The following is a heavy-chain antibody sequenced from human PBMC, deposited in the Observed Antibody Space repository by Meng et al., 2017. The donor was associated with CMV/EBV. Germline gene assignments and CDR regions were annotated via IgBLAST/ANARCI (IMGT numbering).Heavy chain of an antibody. CDR2: IYYSGST. J-gene: IGHJ6*02. CDR1: GGSISSYY. D-gene: IGHD2-2*01. CDR3: ARSLVVVPAVQTYYYYYGMDV. Sequence: SETLSLTCTVSGGSISSYYWSWIRQPPGKGLEWIGYIYYSGSTNYNLSLKSRVTISVDTSKNQFSLKLSSVTAADTAVYYCARSLVVVPAVQTYYYYYGMDVWGQGTTVTVSS. V-gene: IGHV4-59*01.